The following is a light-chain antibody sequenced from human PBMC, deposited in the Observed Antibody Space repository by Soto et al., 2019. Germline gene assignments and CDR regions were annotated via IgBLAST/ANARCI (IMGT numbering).Light chain of an antibody. V-gene: IGLV2-23*03. Sequence: QSALTQPASVSGSPGQSITISCTGTSSDVGSYNLVSWYQQHPGKAPKLMIYEGSKRPSGVSNRFSGSKSGNTASLTISGLPAEDEADYYCCSYAGSSTFEVFGTGTKLTVL. J-gene: IGLJ1*01. CDR3: CSYAGSSTFEV. CDR1: SSDVGSYNL. CDR2: EGS.